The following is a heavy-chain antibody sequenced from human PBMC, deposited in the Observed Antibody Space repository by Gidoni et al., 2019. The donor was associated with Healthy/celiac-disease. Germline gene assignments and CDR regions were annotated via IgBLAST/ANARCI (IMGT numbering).Heavy chain of an antibody. D-gene: IGHD6-19*01. Sequence: EVQLVESGGGLVKPGGSLRLSCSASGFTFSRYSLNWVRQAPGKGLEWVSASISSSSYIYDADAGKGRFTIARDNAKNSLYLQMNSLRAEDTAVYYCARAIEEQWLVGSYWGQGTLVTVSS. CDR3: ARAIEEQWLVGSY. CDR2: SISSSSYI. J-gene: IGHJ4*02. CDR1: GFTFSRYS. V-gene: IGHV3-21*01.